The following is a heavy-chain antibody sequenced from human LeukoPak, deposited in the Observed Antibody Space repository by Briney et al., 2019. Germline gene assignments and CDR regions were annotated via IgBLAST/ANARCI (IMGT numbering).Heavy chain of an antibody. D-gene: IGHD4-17*01. CDR2: INLDGTTT. J-gene: IGHJ4*02. CDR1: GFTFSSYW. Sequence: GGSLRLSCAASGFTFSSYWMHWVRQPLGKGLVWVSRINLDGTTTNYADSVKGRFTISRDNAKNTLYLQMNSLTVEDTALYYCVRIATVTTPDYWGQGTLVTVSS. CDR3: VRIATVTTPDY. V-gene: IGHV3-74*01.